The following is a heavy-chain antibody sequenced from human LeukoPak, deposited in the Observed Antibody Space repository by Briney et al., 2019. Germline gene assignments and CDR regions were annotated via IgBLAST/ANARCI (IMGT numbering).Heavy chain of an antibody. CDR3: ARASNSGYYYFDY. D-gene: IGHD3-22*01. Sequence: PSETLSLTCAVSGYSITTSFCWGWIRQPPGKGLEWIGIIHHSGYTYYNPSLKSRVTMSLNTSKNQFSLHLSSVTAADTALYYCARASNSGYYYFDYWGQGTLVTVSS. CDR1: GYSITTSFC. V-gene: IGHV4-38-2*01. J-gene: IGHJ4*02. CDR2: IHHSGYT.